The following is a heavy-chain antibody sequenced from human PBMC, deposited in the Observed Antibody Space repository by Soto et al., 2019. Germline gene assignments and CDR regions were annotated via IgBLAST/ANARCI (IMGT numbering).Heavy chain of an antibody. CDR2: IYHSGST. CDR1: GGSISSSNW. J-gene: IGHJ6*02. Sequence: SLTLSLTCAVSGGSISSSNWWSWVRQPPGKGLEWIGEIYHSGSTNYNPSLKSRVTISVDKSKNQFSLKLSSVTAADTAVYYCARVSGSYYYGMDVWGQGTTVTVS. D-gene: IGHD1-26*01. V-gene: IGHV4-4*02. CDR3: ARVSGSYYYGMDV.